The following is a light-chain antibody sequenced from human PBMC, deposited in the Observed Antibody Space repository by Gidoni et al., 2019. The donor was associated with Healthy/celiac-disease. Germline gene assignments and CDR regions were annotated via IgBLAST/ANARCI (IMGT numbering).Light chain of an antibody. V-gene: IGKV1-5*01. CDR1: QSISSW. CDR2: DAS. J-gene: IGKJ1*01. CDR3: QQYNSYSWT. Sequence: DIKMTQSPSTLSASVGDRVTITCRASQSISSWLAWYQQKPGKAPKLLIYDASSLESGVPSRFSCSGSGTEFTLTISSLQPDDFATYYCQQYNSYSWTFGQGTKVEIK.